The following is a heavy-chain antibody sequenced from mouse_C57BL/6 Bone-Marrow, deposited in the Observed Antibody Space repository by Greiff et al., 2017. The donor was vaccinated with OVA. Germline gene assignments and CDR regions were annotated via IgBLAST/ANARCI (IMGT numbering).Heavy chain of an antibody. J-gene: IGHJ1*03. Sequence: EVQLQQSGPVLVKPGASVKMSCKASGYTFTDYYMNWVKQSHGKSLEWIGVINPYNGGTSYNQKFKGKATLTVDKSSSTAYMELNSLTSEDSAVYYCAKVYYGSSPRYFDVWGTGTTVTVSS. CDR3: AKVYYGSSPRYFDV. V-gene: IGHV1-19*01. CDR1: GYTFTDYY. D-gene: IGHD1-1*01. CDR2: INPYNGGT.